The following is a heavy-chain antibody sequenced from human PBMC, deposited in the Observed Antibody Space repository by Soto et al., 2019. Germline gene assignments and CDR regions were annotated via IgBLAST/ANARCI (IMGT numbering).Heavy chain of an antibody. CDR1: GGTISISSYY. CDR2: IYYSGST. J-gene: IGHJ6*02. Sequence: SETLSLTCTFSGGTISISSYYWRWIRQPPGKGLEWIGSIYYSGSTYYNPSLKSRVTISVDTSKNQFSLKLSSVTAADTAVYYCANKRNQNYDFWSGYLYYYYGMDVWGQGTTVS. V-gene: IGHV4-39*01. CDR3: ANKRNQNYDFWSGYLYYYYGMDV. D-gene: IGHD3-3*01.